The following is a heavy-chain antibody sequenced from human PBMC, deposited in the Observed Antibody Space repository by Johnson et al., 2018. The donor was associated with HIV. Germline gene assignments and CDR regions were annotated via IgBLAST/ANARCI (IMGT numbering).Heavy chain of an antibody. Sequence: QVQLVESGGGVVQPGRSRRLSCAASGFIFSSYGMHWVRQAPGQGLEWVAFIRYDGSNKYYADSVKGRFTISRDNSKNTLYLQMNSLRADDTAVYYCARGSSWNDVGAFDIWGQGTMVTVSS. J-gene: IGHJ3*02. V-gene: IGHV3-30*02. CDR1: GFIFSSYG. D-gene: IGHD1-1*01. CDR2: IRYDGSNK. CDR3: ARGSSWNDVGAFDI.